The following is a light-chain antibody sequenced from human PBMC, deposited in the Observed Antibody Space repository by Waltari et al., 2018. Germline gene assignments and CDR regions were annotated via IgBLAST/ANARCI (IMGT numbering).Light chain of an antibody. CDR2: DDT. CDR3: CSYAGSYTWV. Sequence: QSALTQPASVSGFPGQSITISCPGTSSDVGNYNLVPWYQQYPGKAPKVMIYDDTRRPSGVSDRFTGSKSGNTASLTISGVQAEDEADYYCCSYAGSYTWVFGGGTKLTVL. J-gene: IGLJ3*02. V-gene: IGLV2-23*01. CDR1: SSDVGNYNL.